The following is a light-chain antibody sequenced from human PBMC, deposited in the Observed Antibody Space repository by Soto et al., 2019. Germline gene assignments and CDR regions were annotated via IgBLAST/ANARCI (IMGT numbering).Light chain of an antibody. Sequence: DIQMTQSPSSLSSSVGDRVTITCQASQDISNYLNWYQQKPGKAPKLLIYDASNLETGVPPRFSGSGSGTEFTFTISSLQPEDIATYYCQQYDNLPLTFGGGTKVEIK. CDR1: QDISNY. CDR3: QQYDNLPLT. CDR2: DAS. J-gene: IGKJ4*01. V-gene: IGKV1-33*01.